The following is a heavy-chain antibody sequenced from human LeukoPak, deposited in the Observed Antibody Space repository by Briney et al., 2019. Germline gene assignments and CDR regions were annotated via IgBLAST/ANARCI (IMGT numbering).Heavy chain of an antibody. Sequence: ASVKVSCKASGYTFTGYYMHWVRQAPGQGLEWMGWINPNSGGTNYAQKFQGWVTMTRDTSISTAYMELSRLRSDDTAVYYCARSPRHYYDSSGYLYYGMDVWDQGTTVTVSS. D-gene: IGHD3-22*01. CDR3: ARSPRHYYDSSGYLYYGMDV. CDR2: INPNSGGT. J-gene: IGHJ6*02. CDR1: GYTFTGYY. V-gene: IGHV1-2*04.